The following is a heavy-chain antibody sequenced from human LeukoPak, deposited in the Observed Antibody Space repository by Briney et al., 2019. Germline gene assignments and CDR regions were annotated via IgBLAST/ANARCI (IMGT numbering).Heavy chain of an antibody. CDR2: INPASGDT. CDR1: GYTFTAYY. CDR3: AXXXRXXYDTNGLRGVDY. D-gene: IGHD3-22*01. J-gene: IGHJ4*02. V-gene: IGHV1-2*02. Sequence: ASVKVSCRASGYTFTAYYIHWVRQAPGQGLEWMGWINPASGDTNYVQKFQGRVTMTRDTSISTTYMELNTLRSDDTAVYYCAXXXRXXYDTNGLRGVDYWGQGTLVTVSS.